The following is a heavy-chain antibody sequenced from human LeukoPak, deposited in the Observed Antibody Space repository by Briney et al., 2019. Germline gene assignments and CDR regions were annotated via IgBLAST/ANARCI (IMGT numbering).Heavy chain of an antibody. J-gene: IGHJ3*02. Sequence: GGSLRLSCAASGFTFSSYSMNWVRQAPGKGLEWVSSISSTSNYIYYADSVKGRFTISRDNAKTSLYLQMNSLRAEDTAIYYCAKGQSGPTTSDHLGGFDIWGQGTMVTVSS. CDR3: AKGQSGPTTSDHLGGFDI. CDR1: GFTFSSYS. V-gene: IGHV3-21*04. D-gene: IGHD4-23*01. CDR2: ISSTSNYI.